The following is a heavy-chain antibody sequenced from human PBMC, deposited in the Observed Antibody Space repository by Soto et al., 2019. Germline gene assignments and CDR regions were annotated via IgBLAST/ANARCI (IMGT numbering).Heavy chain of an antibody. Sequence: GESLXISXXASXFXXXXXXXXXXXQAPGKXXXWVXXXXXDGSXXXXXXSVKGRFTISRDKAKNSLYLQMKGLRAEDTAVYYCARGGGAVPAAMYLKGYSSSWYVGYSTDYYYYMDVWGKGTTVTVSS. CDR2: XXXDGSXX. CDR3: ARGGGAVPAAMYLKGYSSSWYVGYSTDYYYYMDV. D-gene: IGHD6-13*01. V-gene: IGHV3-7*01. J-gene: IGHJ6*03. CDR1: XFXXXXXX.